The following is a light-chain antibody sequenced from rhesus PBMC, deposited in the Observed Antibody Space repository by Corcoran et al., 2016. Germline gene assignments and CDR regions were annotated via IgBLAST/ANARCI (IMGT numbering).Light chain of an antibody. CDR3: QQYSSSPLT. V-gene: IGKV1-22*01. Sequence: DIQMTQSPSSLSASVGDTVTITCRASQSISSWLAWYQQKPGKAPKLLNYKASTLQSGVPSRFSGSGDETEFTLTISSLQSEDFATYYCQQYSSSPLTFGGGTKVEIK. CDR2: KAS. J-gene: IGKJ4*01. CDR1: QSISSW.